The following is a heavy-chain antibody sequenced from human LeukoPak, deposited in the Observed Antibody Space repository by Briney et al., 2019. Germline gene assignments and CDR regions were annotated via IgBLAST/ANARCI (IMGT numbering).Heavy chain of an antibody. CDR3: ATARRAATGTGYYQYYYMDV. D-gene: IGHD1-1*01. CDR2: FDPEDGKT. CDR1: GYTLTELS. V-gene: IGHV1-24*01. Sequence: ASVKVSCKVSGYTLTELSMHWVRQAPGQGLERMGGFDPEDGKTIYAQKFQGRVTMTEDTSTDTAYMELNSLTSEDPAVYYCATARRAATGTGYYQYYYMDVWGKGTTVTVSS. J-gene: IGHJ6*03.